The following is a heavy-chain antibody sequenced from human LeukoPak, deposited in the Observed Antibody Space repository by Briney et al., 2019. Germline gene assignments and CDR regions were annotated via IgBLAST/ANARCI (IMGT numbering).Heavy chain of an antibody. V-gene: IGHV3-48*01. CDR1: GFTFSSYS. CDR2: ISFSSATI. D-gene: IGHD1-26*01. J-gene: IGHJ4*02. CDR3: ARDWSSYDY. Sequence: GGSLRLSCAASGFTFSSYSMNWVRQAPGKGLEWVSYISFSSATIHYADSVKGRFTVSRDNAKNSLYLQMNSLRAEDTALYYCARDWSSYDYWGQGTLVTVSS.